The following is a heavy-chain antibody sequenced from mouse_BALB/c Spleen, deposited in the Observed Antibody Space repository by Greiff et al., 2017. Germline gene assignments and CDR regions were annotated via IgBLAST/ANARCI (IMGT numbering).Heavy chain of an antibody. D-gene: IGHD1-1*01. V-gene: IGHV7-3*02. J-gene: IGHJ4*01. CDR1: GFTFTDYY. CDR3: ARGGFITKGVRAMDY. Sequence: EVQRVESGGGLVQPGGSLRLSCATSGFTFTDYYMSWVRQPPGKALEWLGFIRNKANGYTTEYSASVKGRFTISRDNTQSILYLQMHTLRAEDSAADYCARGGFITKGVRAMDYWGQGTSVTVSS. CDR2: IRNKANGYTT.